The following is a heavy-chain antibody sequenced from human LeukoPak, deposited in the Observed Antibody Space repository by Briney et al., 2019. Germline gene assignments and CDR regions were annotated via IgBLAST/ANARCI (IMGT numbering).Heavy chain of an antibody. CDR1: GYSISSGYY. CDR3: ARDKQDIVVPGY. Sequence: SETLSLTCTVSGYSISSGYYWGWIRQPPGKGLEWIASMYHIGSTYYNPSLKSRVTISIDTSKNQFSLKLSSVTAADTAVYYCARDKQDIVVPGYWGQGILVTVPS. V-gene: IGHV4-38-2*02. D-gene: IGHD2-15*01. CDR2: MYHIGST. J-gene: IGHJ4*02.